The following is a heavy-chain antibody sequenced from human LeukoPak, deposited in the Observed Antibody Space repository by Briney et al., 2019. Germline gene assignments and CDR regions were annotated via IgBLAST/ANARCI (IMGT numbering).Heavy chain of an antibody. CDR3: ARGHDFWNGYDY. J-gene: IGHJ4*02. Sequence: GGSLRLSCAASGFTFSDYYMNWIRQAPGRGLEWISYIRSSGTTIYYADSVKGRFTISRDNAKNSLYLQMNSLRAEDTALYYCARGHDFWNGYDYWGQGTLVTVSS. CDR1: GFTFSDYY. V-gene: IGHV3-11*01. CDR2: IRSSGTTI. D-gene: IGHD3/OR15-3a*01.